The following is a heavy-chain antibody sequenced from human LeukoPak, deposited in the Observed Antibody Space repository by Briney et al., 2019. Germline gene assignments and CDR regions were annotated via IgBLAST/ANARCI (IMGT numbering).Heavy chain of an antibody. CDR3: AREPAIMRLTDYYYYFDV. CDR1: GFSVTRHY. D-gene: IGHD2-2*01. Sequence: PGGSLRLSCAASGFSVTRHYMHWVRQAPGKGLEWVSFIYRDGRSYPADSVEGRFSISRDDSKNTVFLQMNNLRVEDTAVYCCAREPAIMRLTDYYYYFDVWGKGTSVTVSS. J-gene: IGHJ6*03. CDR2: IYRDGRS. V-gene: IGHV3-53*01.